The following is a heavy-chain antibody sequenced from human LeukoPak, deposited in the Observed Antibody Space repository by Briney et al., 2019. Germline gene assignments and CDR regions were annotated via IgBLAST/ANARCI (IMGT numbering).Heavy chain of an antibody. CDR2: IYSGGST. D-gene: IGHD3-10*02. Sequence: GGSLRLSCAASGFTVSSNYMSWVRQAPGKGLEWVSVIYSGGSTYYADSGKGRFTISRDNSRNTRYLQMNSLRAEDTAVYYCARDVRSTESTSWGYWYMDVWGKGTTVTISS. CDR1: GFTVSSNY. CDR3: ARDVRSTESTSWGYWYMDV. V-gene: IGHV3-53*01. J-gene: IGHJ6*03.